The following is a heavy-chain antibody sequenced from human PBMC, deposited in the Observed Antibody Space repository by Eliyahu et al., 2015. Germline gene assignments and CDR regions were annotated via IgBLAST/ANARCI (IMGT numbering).Heavy chain of an antibody. J-gene: IGHJ6*02. CDR1: GYSFSSYA. V-gene: IGHV1-3*01. CDR3: ARDLSPGYYYHYGMDV. CDR2: INPAYANP. Sequence: QVQLAQSGAEVKKPGASVKVSCAASGYSFSSYAMHWVRQAPGQRLEWXGWINPAYANPKYSEKFQGRVTITRDTSTSTVYMELSSLSSEDTAVYYCARDLSPGYYYHYGMDVWGQGTTVTVSS. D-gene: IGHD2/OR15-2a*01.